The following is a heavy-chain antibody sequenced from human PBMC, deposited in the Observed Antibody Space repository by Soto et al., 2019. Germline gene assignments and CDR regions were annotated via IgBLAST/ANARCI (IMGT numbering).Heavy chain of an antibody. Sequence: QVQLQESGPGLVKPSQTLSLTCTGSGGSISSGDYYWSWIRQHPGKGLEWIGYIYYSGSNYYNQSLKSRVTISVDTSKNQFSLKLSSVTAADTAVYYCARWWSGSRQGFDPWGQGTLVTVSS. CDR2: IYYSGSN. CDR1: GGSISSGDYY. J-gene: IGHJ5*02. CDR3: ARWWSGSRQGFDP. V-gene: IGHV4-31*03. D-gene: IGHD3-3*01.